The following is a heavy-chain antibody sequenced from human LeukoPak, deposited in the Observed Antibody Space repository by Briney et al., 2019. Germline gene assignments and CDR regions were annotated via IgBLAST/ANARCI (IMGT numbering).Heavy chain of an antibody. CDR1: GFTFSNYG. J-gene: IGHJ5*02. CDR3: AKRGNAIFFFDP. D-gene: IGHD3-3*01. V-gene: IGHV3-23*01. CDR2: LSGSGDIT. Sequence: GGSLRLACAASGFTFSNYGMYWVRQAPGKGLEWVSGLSGSGDITYYTDSVKGRFTISRDNSKNTLYLEMNNLRAEDTALYYCAKRGNAIFFFDPWGQGTLVTVSS.